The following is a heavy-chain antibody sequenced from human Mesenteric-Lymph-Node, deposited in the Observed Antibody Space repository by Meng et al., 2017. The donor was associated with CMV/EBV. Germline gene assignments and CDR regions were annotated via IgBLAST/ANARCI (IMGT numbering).Heavy chain of an antibody. CDR2: IKSKTDGGTT. CDR3: TTLGYCSSTSYNPSLNSRVTISSDTSKNQFSLKLTSVTAADTAVYYCARFESFEYFDS. J-gene: IGHJ4*02. D-gene: IGHD2-2*01. V-gene: IGHV3-15*01. Sequence: GGSLRLSCAASGFTFSNAWMSWVRQAPGKGLEWVGRIKSKTDGGTTDYAAPVKGRFTISRDDSKNTLYLQMNSLKTEDTAVYYCTTLGYCSSTSYNPSLNSRVTISSDTSKNQFSLKLTSVTAADTAVYYCARFESFEYFDSWGQGTLVTVSS. CDR1: GFTFSNAW.